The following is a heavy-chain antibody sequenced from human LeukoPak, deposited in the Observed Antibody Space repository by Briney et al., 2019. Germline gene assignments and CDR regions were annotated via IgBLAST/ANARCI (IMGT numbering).Heavy chain of an antibody. J-gene: IGHJ4*02. D-gene: IGHD6-6*01. CDR1: GFTFRNYW. CDR3: ARRGGSSSRRSPIDY. CDR2: TKPDGSAE. Sequence: GGSLRLSCAASGFTFRNYWMGWVRQAPGKGLEWVANTKPDGSAEYYADSVRGRFTISRDNAKNSLFLQMNGLRAEDTAVYYCARRGGSSSRRSPIDYWGQGTLVTVSS. V-gene: IGHV3-7*01.